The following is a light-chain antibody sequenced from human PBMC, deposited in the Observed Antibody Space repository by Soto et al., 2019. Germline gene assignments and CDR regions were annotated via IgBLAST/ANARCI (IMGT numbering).Light chain of an antibody. Sequence: DIQMTQSPSFLSASVGDRVTISCRASQAINTYLNWYQQKPGKAPKLLIYGTSDLQNGVPSRFSGGGSGTDFTLTIRSLQPEDFATYYCQPSYGTLLITFGLGTRVE. CDR2: GTS. V-gene: IGKV1-39*01. J-gene: IGKJ5*01. CDR1: QAINTY. CDR3: QPSYGTLLIT.